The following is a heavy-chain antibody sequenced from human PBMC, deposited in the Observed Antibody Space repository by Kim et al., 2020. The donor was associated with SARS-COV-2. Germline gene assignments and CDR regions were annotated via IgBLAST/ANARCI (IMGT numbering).Heavy chain of an antibody. CDR3: AKAPGGPYSSSSSYYFDY. J-gene: IGHJ4*02. D-gene: IGHD6-13*01. CDR1: GFTFSSYA. Sequence: GGSLRLSCAASGFTFSSYAMSWVRQAPGKGLEWVSAISGSGGSTYYADSVKGRFTISRDNSKNTLYLQMNSLRAEDTAVYYCAKAPGGPYSSSSSYYFDYWGQGTLVTVSS. CDR2: ISGSGGST. V-gene: IGHV3-23*01.